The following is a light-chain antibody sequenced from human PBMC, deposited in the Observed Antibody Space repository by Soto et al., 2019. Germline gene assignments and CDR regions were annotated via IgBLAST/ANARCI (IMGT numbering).Light chain of an antibody. CDR1: SSDVGGYNY. J-gene: IGLJ2*01. CDR2: DVS. CDR3: SSYTSSSTPPVV. Sequence: QSALTQPASVSGSPGQSITISCTGTSSDVGGYNYVSWYQQHPGKAPKFMIYDVSNRPSGVSNRFSGSKSGNTASLTISGLQAEDEADYYCSSYTSSSTPPVVFGGGTKLTVL. V-gene: IGLV2-14*01.